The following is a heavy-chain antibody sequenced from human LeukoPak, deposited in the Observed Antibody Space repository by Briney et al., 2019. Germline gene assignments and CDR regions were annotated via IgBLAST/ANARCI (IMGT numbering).Heavy chain of an antibody. J-gene: IGHJ6*02. D-gene: IGHD3-3*01. Sequence: SETLSLTCAVYGGSFSGYYWSWIRQPPGKGLEWIGEINHSGSTNYNPSLKSRVTISVDTSKNQFSLKLSSVTAADTAVYYCARDYDFWSGYRGYYGMDVWGQGTTVTVSS. V-gene: IGHV4-34*01. CDR3: ARDYDFWSGYRGYYGMDV. CDR1: GGSFSGYY. CDR2: INHSGST.